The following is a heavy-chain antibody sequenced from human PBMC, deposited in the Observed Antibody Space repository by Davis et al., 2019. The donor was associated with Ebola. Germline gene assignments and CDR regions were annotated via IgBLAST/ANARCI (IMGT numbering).Heavy chain of an antibody. CDR2: ISYDGSNK. CDR3: AKGRITMIVVDLFDY. V-gene: IGHV3-30*18. CDR1: GFTFSTYS. D-gene: IGHD3-22*01. Sequence: GQSLKISCAASGFTFSTYSMNWVRQAPGKGLEWVVAISYDGSNKYYADSVKGRFTISRDNSKNTLYLQMNSLRAEDTAVYYCAKGRITMIVVDLFDYWGQGTLVTVSS. J-gene: IGHJ4*02.